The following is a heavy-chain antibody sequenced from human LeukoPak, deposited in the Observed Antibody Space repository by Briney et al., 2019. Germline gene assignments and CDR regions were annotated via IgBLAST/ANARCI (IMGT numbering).Heavy chain of an antibody. D-gene: IGHD1-14*01. CDR1: GFTVITND. Sequence: TGGSLRLSCAASGFTVITNDMTWVRQAPRKGVEWVSVLYSDGNTKYADSVQGRFTISRDNSKNTLYLEMNSLSPDDTAVYYCARGVEPLAANTLAYWGQGTLVTVSS. CDR3: ARGVEPLAANTLAY. J-gene: IGHJ4*02. CDR2: LYSDGNT. V-gene: IGHV3-53*01.